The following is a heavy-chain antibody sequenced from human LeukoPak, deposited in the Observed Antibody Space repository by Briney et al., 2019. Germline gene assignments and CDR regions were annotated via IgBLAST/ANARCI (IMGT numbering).Heavy chain of an antibody. CDR3: ARSIAVAGTPPLY. D-gene: IGHD6-19*01. CDR1: GFTFSSYS. CDR2: ISSSSSTI. V-gene: IGHV3-48*01. Sequence: GGSLRLSCAASGFTFSSYSMNWVRQAPGKGLEWVSYISSSSSTIYYADSVKGRFTISRDNAKNPLYLQMNSLRAEDTALYFCARSIAVAGTPPLYWGQGTLVTVSP. J-gene: IGHJ4*02.